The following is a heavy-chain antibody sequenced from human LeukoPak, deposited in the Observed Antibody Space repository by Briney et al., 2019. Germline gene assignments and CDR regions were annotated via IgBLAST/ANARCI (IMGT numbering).Heavy chain of an antibody. D-gene: IGHD3-22*01. CDR2: IYYSGST. CDR1: GGSISSSNYY. V-gene: IGHV4-39*01. J-gene: IGHJ4*02. Sequence: PSETLSLTCTVSGGSISSSNYYWGCIRQPPGKGLEWIGSIYYSGSTYYNPSLKSRVTISVDTSKNQFSLKLSSVTAADTAVYYCATWITMIVVVTSYWGQGTLVTVSS. CDR3: ATWITMIVVVTSY.